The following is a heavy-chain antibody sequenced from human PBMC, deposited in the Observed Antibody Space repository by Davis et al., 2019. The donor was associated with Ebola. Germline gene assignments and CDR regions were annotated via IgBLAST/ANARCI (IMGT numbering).Heavy chain of an antibody. V-gene: IGHV4-61*01. CDR3: AALFSGSYLAYVDV. Sequence: MPSETLSLTCTVASGSVNSNLYSCIWIRQSPANALEWIGSIYNSVTTNYNPSLNSRVTISKDTSRNQFSLELRSVTAADTAVYYCAALFSGSYLAYVDVWGKGTTVTVS. D-gene: IGHD1-26*01. J-gene: IGHJ6*03. CDR1: SGSVNSNLYS. CDR2: IYNSVTT.